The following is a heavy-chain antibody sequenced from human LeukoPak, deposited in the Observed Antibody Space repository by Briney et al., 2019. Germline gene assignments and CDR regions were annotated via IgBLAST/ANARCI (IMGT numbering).Heavy chain of an antibody. V-gene: IGHV1-69*05. CDR1: GGTFSSYA. CDR2: IIPIFGNA. Sequence: GSSVKVSCKASGGTFSSYAISWVRQAPGQGLEWMGGIIPIFGNANYAQKFQGRVTMTTDTSTSTAYMELRSLRSDDTAVYHCARVLPPGIAVAANGAFDYWGQGTLVTVSS. J-gene: IGHJ4*02. D-gene: IGHD6-19*01. CDR3: ARVLPPGIAVAANGAFDY.